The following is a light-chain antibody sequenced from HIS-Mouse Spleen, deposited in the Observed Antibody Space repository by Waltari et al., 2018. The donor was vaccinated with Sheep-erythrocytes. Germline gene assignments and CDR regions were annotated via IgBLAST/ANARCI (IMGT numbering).Light chain of an antibody. CDR1: SSAVGSYNL. CDR3: CSYAGSSTPWV. CDR2: EGS. J-gene: IGLJ3*02. Sequence: QSALTQPASVSGSPGQSITISCTATSSAVGSYNLVSWYKQHPGKAPKLMIYEGSKRPSGVSNRFSGSKSGNTASLTISGLQAEDEADYYCCSYAGSSTPWVFGGGTKLTVL. V-gene: IGLV2-23*01.